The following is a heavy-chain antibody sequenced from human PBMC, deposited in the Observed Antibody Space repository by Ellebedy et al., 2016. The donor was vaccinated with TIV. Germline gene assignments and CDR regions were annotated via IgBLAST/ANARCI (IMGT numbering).Heavy chain of an antibody. CDR3: ATPRAPLYWYFHL. CDR1: GFTFTSYA. CDR2: ISGTGAST. J-gene: IGHJ2*01. Sequence: GGSLRLXCAASGFTFTSYAMTWVRQASGRGLERVSTISGTGASTWSADSVKGRFTISRDNSKNTLFLQMNSLRAEDTAIYYCATPRAPLYWYFHLWGRGTLVTVSS. V-gene: IGHV3-23*01.